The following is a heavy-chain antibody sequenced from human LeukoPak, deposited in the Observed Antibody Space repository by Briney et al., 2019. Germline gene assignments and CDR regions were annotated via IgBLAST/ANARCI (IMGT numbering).Heavy chain of an antibody. CDR1: GGSISNYY. CDR2: VYNNGNT. CDR3: ARRNVLAEGEAFDI. Sequence: SETLSLTCAVSGGSISNYYWTWTRQPPGTGLEWIGYVYNNGNTNYNPSLRSRVAISMDASKSQFSLQLNSVTAADTAVYYCARRNVLAEGEAFDIWGQGTLVTVSS. D-gene: IGHD3-16*01. V-gene: IGHV4-59*08. J-gene: IGHJ3*02.